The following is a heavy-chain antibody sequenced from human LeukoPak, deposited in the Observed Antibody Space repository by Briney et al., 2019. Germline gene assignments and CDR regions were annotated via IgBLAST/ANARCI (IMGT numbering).Heavy chain of an antibody. J-gene: IGHJ5*02. CDR2: IYFNGNT. CDR3: ARGGSGSRGDWFDP. Sequence: PSETLSLTCTVSGGSMSSGSYYWSWIRQHPGKGLEWIGYIYFNGNTYYNTALKSRVNISLNTSKSQFSLTLDSVTAADTAVYYCARGGSGSRGDWFDPWGQGTLVTVSS. V-gene: IGHV4-31*03. CDR1: GGSMSSGSYY. D-gene: IGHD3-22*01.